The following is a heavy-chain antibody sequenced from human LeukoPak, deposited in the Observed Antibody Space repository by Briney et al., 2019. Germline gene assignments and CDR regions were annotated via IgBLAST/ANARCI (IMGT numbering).Heavy chain of an antibody. J-gene: IGHJ6*03. Sequence: PGGSLRLSCTASGFSFSTYSMSWVRQAPWWGLEWVANINPHGREKYYVDSVKGRFTISIDNANNSLYLQMNSLRAEDTAVYYCAYYYGSGSYLYPNYYFMDVWGKGTTVTVSS. D-gene: IGHD3-10*01. V-gene: IGHV3-7*01. CDR2: INPHGREK. CDR3: AYYYGSGSYLYPNYYFMDV. CDR1: GFSFSTYS.